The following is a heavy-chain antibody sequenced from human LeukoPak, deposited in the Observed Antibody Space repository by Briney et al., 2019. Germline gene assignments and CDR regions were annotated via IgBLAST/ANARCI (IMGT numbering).Heavy chain of an antibody. V-gene: IGHV3-21*01. Sequence: PGGSLRLSCTASGFTLSSYAMSWVRQAPGKGLEWVSSISSSSSYIYYADSVKGRFTISRDNAKNSLYLQMNSLRAEDTAVYYCASWDGVIPLDYWGQGTLVTVSS. J-gene: IGHJ4*02. D-gene: IGHD5-24*01. CDR2: ISSSSSYI. CDR1: GFTLSSYA. CDR3: ASWDGVIPLDY.